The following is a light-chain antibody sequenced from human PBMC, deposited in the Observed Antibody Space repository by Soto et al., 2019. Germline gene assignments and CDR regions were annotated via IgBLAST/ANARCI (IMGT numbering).Light chain of an antibody. V-gene: IGLV2-14*01. J-gene: IGLJ3*02. CDR1: SSDVGSYNY. CDR3: CSYTRISAVWV. Sequence: QSALTQPASVSGSPGQSITMSCTGTSSDVGSYNYVSWYQQFPGKAPTLMIYEVSNRPSGVSNRFSGSKSGNTASLTISGLRAEDEADYYCCSYTRISAVWVFGGGTQLTVL. CDR2: EVS.